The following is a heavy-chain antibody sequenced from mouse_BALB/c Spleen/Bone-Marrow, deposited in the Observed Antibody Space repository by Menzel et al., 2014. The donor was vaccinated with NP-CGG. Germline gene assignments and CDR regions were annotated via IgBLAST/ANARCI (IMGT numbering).Heavy chain of an antibody. J-gene: IGHJ4*01. V-gene: IGHV1-87*01. CDR2: IYPGDGDT. D-gene: IGHD1-2*01. CDR3: ARRDYGIRENYYAMDY. CDR1: GYTFTSYW. Sequence: VQLQQSGAELARPGASVKLSCKASGYTFTSYWMQWVKQRPGQGLEWIGAIYPGDGDTRYTQKFKGKATLTADKSSSTAYMQLSSLASEDSAVYYCARRDYGIRENYYAMDYWGQGTSVTVS.